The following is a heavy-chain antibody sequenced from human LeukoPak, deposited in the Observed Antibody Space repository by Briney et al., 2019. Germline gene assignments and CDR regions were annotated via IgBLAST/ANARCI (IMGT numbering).Heavy chain of an antibody. V-gene: IGHV1-69*06. CDR3: ARLTYYYDSSGYYSDY. Sequence: SVKVSCKASGGTFSSYAISWVRQAPGQGLEWMGGIIPIFGTANYAQKFQGRVTITADKSTSTAYMELSSLRAEDTAVYYCARLTYYYDSSGYYSDYWGQGTLVTVSS. CDR1: GGTFSSYA. J-gene: IGHJ4*02. CDR2: IIPIFGTA. D-gene: IGHD3-22*01.